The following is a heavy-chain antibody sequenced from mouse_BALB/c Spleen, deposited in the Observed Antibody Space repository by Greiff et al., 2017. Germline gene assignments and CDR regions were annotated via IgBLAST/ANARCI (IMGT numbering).Heavy chain of an antibody. Sequence: EVQLVESGGGLVKPGGSLKLSCAASGFTFSSYAMSWVRQSPEKRLEWVAEISSGGSYTYYPGTVTGRFTISRDNAKNTLYLEMSSLRSEDTAMYYCARDGGYYAMDYWGQGTSVTVSS. CDR2: ISSGGSYT. V-gene: IGHV5-9-4*01. J-gene: IGHJ4*01. CDR1: GFTFSSYA. CDR3: ARDGGYYAMDY.